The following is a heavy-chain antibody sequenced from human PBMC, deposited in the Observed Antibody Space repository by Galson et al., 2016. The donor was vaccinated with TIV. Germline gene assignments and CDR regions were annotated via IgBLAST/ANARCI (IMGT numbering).Heavy chain of an antibody. V-gene: IGHV1-18*04. CDR1: GYTFSSYS. Sequence: SVKVSCKASGYTFSSYSINWVRQAPGQGLEWMGWISGYSGNTNYAQKFQGRVTITTDTSTGTAYMELRSLRSDDTAVYYCARGATVTPYSFFVHWGQGTLVTVSS. J-gene: IGHJ4*02. CDR2: ISGYSGNT. D-gene: IGHD4-17*01. CDR3: ARGATVTPYSFFVH.